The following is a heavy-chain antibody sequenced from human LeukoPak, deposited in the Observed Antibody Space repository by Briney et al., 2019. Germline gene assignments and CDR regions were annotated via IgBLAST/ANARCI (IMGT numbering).Heavy chain of an antibody. V-gene: IGHV3-21*01. CDR3: ARDREVFGELFSYYYYMDV. CDR1: GFTFSSYS. Sequence: GGSLRLSCAASGFTFSSYSMNWVRQAPGKGLEWVSSISSSSSYIYYADSVKGRFTISRDNAKNSLYLQMNSLRAEDTAVYYCARDREVFGELFSYYYYMDVWGKGTTVTVSS. J-gene: IGHJ6*03. CDR2: ISSSSSYI. D-gene: IGHD3-10*02.